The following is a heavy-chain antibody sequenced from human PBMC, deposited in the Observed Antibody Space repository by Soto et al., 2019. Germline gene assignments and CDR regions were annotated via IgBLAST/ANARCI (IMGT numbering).Heavy chain of an antibody. CDR1: GYTFTSYY. D-gene: IGHD6-6*01. V-gene: IGHV1-46*01. J-gene: IGHJ6*02. Sequence: ASVKVSCKASGYTFTSYYMHWVRQAPGQGLEWMGIINPSGGSTSYAQKFQGRVTMTRDTSTSTVYMELSSLRSEDTAVYYCARYSSSDYYYYGMDVWGQGTTDTVSS. CDR3: ARYSSSDYYYYGMDV. CDR2: INPSGGST.